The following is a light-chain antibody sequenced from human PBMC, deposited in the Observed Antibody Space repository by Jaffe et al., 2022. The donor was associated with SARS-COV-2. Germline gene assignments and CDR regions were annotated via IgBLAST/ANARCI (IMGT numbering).Light chain of an antibody. CDR2: EVT. V-gene: IGLV2-8*01. Sequence: QSALTQPPSASGSPGQSITISCTGTSRDVGGYNYVSWYQQHPGKAPKLMIYEVTQRPSGVPDRFSGSKSGNTASLTVSGLQAEDEADYYCSSYAGTNNFVLFGGGTRLTVL. J-gene: IGLJ2*01. CDR3: SSYAGTNNFVL. CDR1: SRDVGGYNY.